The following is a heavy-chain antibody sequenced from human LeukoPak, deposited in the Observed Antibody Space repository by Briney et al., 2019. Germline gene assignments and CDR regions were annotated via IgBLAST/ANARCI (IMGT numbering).Heavy chain of an antibody. D-gene: IGHD2-2*03. CDR2: IYYSGST. V-gene: IGHV4-59*01. CDR3: ARGGYCSSTSCYPNWFDP. J-gene: IGHJ5*02. CDR1: GGSISSYY. Sequence: SETLSLTCTVSGGSISSYYWSWIRQPPGKGLEWIGYIYYSGSTNYNPSLKSRVTISVDTSKNQFSLKLSSVTAADTAVYYCARGGYCSSTSCYPNWFDPWGQGTLVTVSS.